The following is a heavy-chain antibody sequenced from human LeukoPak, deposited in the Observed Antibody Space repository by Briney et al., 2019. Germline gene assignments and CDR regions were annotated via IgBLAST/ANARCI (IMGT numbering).Heavy chain of an antibody. CDR3: ARIHYYDSSGYYPLFVY. V-gene: IGHV2-70*11. Sequence: SGPALVKPTQTLTLTCTFSGFSLSTSGMCVSWIRQPPGKALEWLARIDWDDDKYYSTSLKTRLTISKDTSKNQVVLTMTNMDPVDTATYYCARIHYYDSSGYYPLFVYWGQGTLVTVSS. CDR1: GFSLSTSGMC. CDR2: IDWDDDK. D-gene: IGHD3-22*01. J-gene: IGHJ4*02.